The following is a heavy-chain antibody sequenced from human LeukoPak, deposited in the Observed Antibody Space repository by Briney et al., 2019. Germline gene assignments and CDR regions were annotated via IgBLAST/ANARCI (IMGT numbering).Heavy chain of an antibody. J-gene: IGHJ4*02. CDR3: AKDIGNHWNFDY. CDR1: GSPLSNYW. V-gene: IGHV3-74*01. CDR2: INPDGTTT. Sequence: GGSLRLSCAASGSPLSNYWMHWVRQTPGKGLVWVSRINPDGTTTSYADSVKGRFTISRDNAKNSLYLQMNSLRAEDTALYYCAKDIGNHWNFDYWGQGTLVTVSS. D-gene: IGHD1-14*01.